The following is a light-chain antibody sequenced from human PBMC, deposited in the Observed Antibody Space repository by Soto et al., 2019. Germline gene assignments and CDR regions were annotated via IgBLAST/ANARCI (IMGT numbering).Light chain of an antibody. V-gene: IGKV3-20*01. Sequence: ENVFTQSPGTLSLSPGERATLSCRASQSVSGSYLAWYQQKPGQAPRLLIYGASSRATGIPDRFSGSGSGTDFTLTISRXEPEDFAVYYCQQYGSSPTTFGQGTRLEIK. CDR2: GAS. CDR1: QSVSGSY. CDR3: QQYGSSPTT. J-gene: IGKJ5*01.